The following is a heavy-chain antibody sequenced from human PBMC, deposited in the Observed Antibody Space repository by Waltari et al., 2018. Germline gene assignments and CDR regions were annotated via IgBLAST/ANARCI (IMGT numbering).Heavy chain of an antibody. D-gene: IGHD2-15*01. CDR1: GFTFSTHW. Sequence: EVQLVESGGGLVQPGGYMRLACAASGFTFSTHWMHWVRQAQGKGLAWVSRITSDGSSTSYADYVRCRFTISRDNVKNTQYLQMNSLRAEDTAVYYCARNIQEAAWGQGTLVTVSS. J-gene: IGHJ4*02. CDR3: ARNIQEAA. V-gene: IGHV3-74*01. CDR2: ITSDGSST.